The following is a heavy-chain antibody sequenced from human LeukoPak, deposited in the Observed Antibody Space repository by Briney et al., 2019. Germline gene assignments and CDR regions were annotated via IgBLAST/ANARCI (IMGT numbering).Heavy chain of an antibody. Sequence: GGSLRLSCAASGFTFSSYAMSWVRQAPGKGLEWVSAISGSGGSTYYADSVKGRFTISRDNSKNTLYLQMNSLRAEDTAVYYCARRRVWFGELWEYYYYYMDVWGKGTTVTVSS. CDR3: ARRRVWFGELWEYYYYYMDV. CDR1: GFTFSSYA. D-gene: IGHD3-10*01. J-gene: IGHJ6*03. CDR2: ISGSGGST. V-gene: IGHV3-23*01.